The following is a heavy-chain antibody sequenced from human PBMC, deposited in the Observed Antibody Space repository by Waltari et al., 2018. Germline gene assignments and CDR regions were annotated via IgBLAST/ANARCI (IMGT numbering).Heavy chain of an antibody. V-gene: IGHV3-30*18. CDR2: ISDDVSNK. CDR3: AKDRAVGGYYMDV. D-gene: IGHD6-19*01. Sequence: QVQLVESGGGVVQPGRSLRLSCAASGFTFSNYGMHWVRQAPGKGLEWVEVISDDVSNKFYADSVKGRFAISRDNSKNTLYLQMNSLRAEDTAVYYCAKDRAVGGYYMDVWGKGATVTVSS. J-gene: IGHJ6*03. CDR1: GFTFSNYG.